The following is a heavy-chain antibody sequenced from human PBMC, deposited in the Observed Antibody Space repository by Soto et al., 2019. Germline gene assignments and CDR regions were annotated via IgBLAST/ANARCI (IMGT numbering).Heavy chain of an antibody. V-gene: IGHV4-59*01. CDR3: ARGRDDYIWGSYRTFDY. J-gene: IGHJ4*02. Sequence: SETLSLTCTVSGGSISSYYWSWIRQPPGKGLEWIGYIYYSGSTNYNPSLKSRVTISVDTSKNQFSLKLSSVTAADTAVYYCARGRDDYIWGSYRTFDYWGQGTLVTVSS. D-gene: IGHD3-16*02. CDR1: GGSISSYY. CDR2: IYYSGST.